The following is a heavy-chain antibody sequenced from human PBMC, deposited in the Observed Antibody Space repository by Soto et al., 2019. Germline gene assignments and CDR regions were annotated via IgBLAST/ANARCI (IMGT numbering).Heavy chain of an antibody. D-gene: IGHD3-10*01. CDR3: ARIITMVRGGHYYGMDV. CDR1: GGSISTGRYY. J-gene: IGHJ6*02. Sequence: PSDNLPLTYTVSGGSISTGRYYWGWIRQPPGKVLEWIGSIYYSGSTYYNPSLKSRVTISVDTSKNQFSLKLSSVTAADTAVYYCARIITMVRGGHYYGMDVWGQGTTVT. CDR2: IYYSGST. V-gene: IGHV4-39*01.